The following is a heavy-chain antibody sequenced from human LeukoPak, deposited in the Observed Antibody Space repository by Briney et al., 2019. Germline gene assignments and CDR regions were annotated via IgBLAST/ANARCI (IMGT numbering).Heavy chain of an antibody. J-gene: IGHJ6*03. V-gene: IGHV3-23*01. CDR2: ISGNNGNT. CDR1: GFTFRTYA. D-gene: IGHD6-13*01. CDR3: ARVGSSSGTRGYYYMDV. Sequence: GGSLRLSCAASGFTFRTYAMSWVRQAPGKGLEWVSNISGNNGNTYYADSVKGRFTISRDNSKNTLYLQMNSLRAEDTAVYYCARVGSSSGTRGYYYMDVWGKGTTVTVSS.